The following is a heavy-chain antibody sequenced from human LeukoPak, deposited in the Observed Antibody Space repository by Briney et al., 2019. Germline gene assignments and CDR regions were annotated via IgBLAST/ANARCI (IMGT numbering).Heavy chain of an antibody. J-gene: IGHJ5*02. V-gene: IGHV4-59*08. CDR2: VFHTGDT. CDR3: ARHPFATPFDR. D-gene: IGHD2-15*01. Sequence: SETLSLTCTVSGDSISSSYWSWIRQPPGKGLEWIGYVFHTGDTNSNPSLKRRVTVSLDTSKRQVSLRLASVTAADTAVYCCARHPFATPFDRWGRGILVTVSS. CDR1: GDSISSSY.